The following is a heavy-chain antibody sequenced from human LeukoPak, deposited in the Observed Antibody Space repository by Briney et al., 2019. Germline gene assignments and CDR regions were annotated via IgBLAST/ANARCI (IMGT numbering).Heavy chain of an antibody. CDR2: INTHSGNS. V-gene: IGHV1-18*01. CDR1: GYTFTSYG. Sequence: VASVKLSCKASGYTFTSYGVGWVRQAPGQGLEWVGWINTHSGNSYSAEKLQGRVTMTTDTSTSIAHMELRSLRSDDTAVYYCARSQAVAGSWFDPWGQGTLVTVSS. CDR3: ARSQAVAGSWFDP. J-gene: IGHJ5*02. D-gene: IGHD6-19*01.